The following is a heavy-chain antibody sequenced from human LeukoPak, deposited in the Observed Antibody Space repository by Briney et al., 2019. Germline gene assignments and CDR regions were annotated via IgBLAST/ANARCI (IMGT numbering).Heavy chain of an antibody. V-gene: IGHV1-2*02. CDR3: ARNTATDLYYFDY. D-gene: IGHD5-18*01. Sequence: GASVKVSCKTSGYTFTGHYMHWVRQAPGQGLEWMGWINSNSGGTNYAQKFQGRVTMTRDTSISTAFMELSRLRSDDTVVYYCARNTATDLYYFDYWRQGTLVTVSS. CDR1: GYTFTGHY. J-gene: IGHJ4*02. CDR2: INSNSGGT.